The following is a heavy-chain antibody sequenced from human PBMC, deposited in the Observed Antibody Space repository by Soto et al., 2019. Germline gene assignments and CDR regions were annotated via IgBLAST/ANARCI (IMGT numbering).Heavy chain of an antibody. CDR3: ARVAAAVVTWYGYIWFDP. J-gene: IGHJ5*02. CDR2: TYYRSKWYN. Sequence: SQTPSLTCAISGASVSRNSAAWNWIRQSPSRRLEWLGRTYYRSKWYNDNAVSGTSRITIHPSTSQNQFPLQLNSVAPEDTAVYSCARVAAAVVTWYGYIWFDPWGQGTLVTVSS. CDR1: GASVSRNSAA. D-gene: IGHD2-21*02. V-gene: IGHV6-1*01.